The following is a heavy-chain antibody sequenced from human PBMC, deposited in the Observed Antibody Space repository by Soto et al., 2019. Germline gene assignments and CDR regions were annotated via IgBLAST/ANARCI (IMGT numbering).Heavy chain of an antibody. V-gene: IGHV3-33*01. CDR2: IWYDGSNK. Sequence: QVQLVESGGGVVQPGRSLRLSCAASGFTFSSYGMHWVRQAPGKGLEWVAVIWYDGSNKYYADSVKGRFTISRDNSKNTLYLQMNSLGAEDTAVYYCARGTRAYCGGDCYYQYFQHWGQGTLVTVSS. D-gene: IGHD2-21*02. CDR3: ARGTRAYCGGDCYYQYFQH. CDR1: GFTFSSYG. J-gene: IGHJ1*01.